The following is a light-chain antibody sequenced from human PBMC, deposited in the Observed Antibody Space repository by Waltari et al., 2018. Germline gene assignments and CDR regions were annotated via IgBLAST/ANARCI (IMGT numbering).Light chain of an antibody. Sequence: SYVVTQPPSVSVAPGETANITGGGGNIGTYRVHWYQQKAGQAPVLVIFADRDRPSGIPDRFSGSNSVNTATLTISRVEAGDEARYYCHVWHPHVDPGIFGTGTEVTVL. CDR1: NIGTYR. V-gene: IGLV3-21*04. CDR3: HVWHPHVDPGI. CDR2: ADR. J-gene: IGLJ1*01.